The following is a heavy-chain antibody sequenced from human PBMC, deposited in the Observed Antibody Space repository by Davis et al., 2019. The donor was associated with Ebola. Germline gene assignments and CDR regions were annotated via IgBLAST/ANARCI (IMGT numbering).Heavy chain of an antibody. CDR2: INPSGGST. Sequence: ASVKVSCKASGYTFTSYYMHWVRQAPGQGLEWMGIINPSGGSTSYAQKFQGRVTMTRDTSTSTVYMELSSLRSEDTAVYYCARDRMVQGVIITHNWFDPWGQGTLVTVSS. V-gene: IGHV1-46*01. CDR3: ARDRMVQGVIITHNWFDP. J-gene: IGHJ5*02. CDR1: GYTFTSYY. D-gene: IGHD3-10*01.